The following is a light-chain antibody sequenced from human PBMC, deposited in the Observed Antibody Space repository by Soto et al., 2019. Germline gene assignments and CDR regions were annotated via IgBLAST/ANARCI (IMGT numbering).Light chain of an antibody. V-gene: IGKV3D-11*02. J-gene: IGKJ5*01. Sequence: EIVLTQSPGTLSLSPGERATLSCRASQSVSNNYLAWYQQKPGQAPRLLIYGASNRATGIPARFSGSGSGTDFTLTISSLEPEDFAVYYCQQRFNWQVTFGQGTRLEIK. CDR2: GAS. CDR3: QQRFNWQVT. CDR1: QSVSNNY.